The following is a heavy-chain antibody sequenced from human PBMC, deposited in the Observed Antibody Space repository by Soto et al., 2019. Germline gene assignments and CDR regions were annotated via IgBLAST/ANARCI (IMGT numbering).Heavy chain of an antibody. J-gene: IGHJ6*03. V-gene: IGHV4-59*01. D-gene: IGHD6-13*01. CDR2: IYYSGST. CDR1: GGSISSYY. CDR3: ARVQKGIAAAVTYYSMDV. Sequence: QVQLQESGPGLVKPSETLSLTCTVSGGSISSYYWSWIRQPPGKGLEWIGYIYYSGSTNYNPSLKSRVTISVDTSKNQFYLKLRSVTAADTAVYYCARVQKGIAAAVTYYSMDVWGKGTKVTVSS.